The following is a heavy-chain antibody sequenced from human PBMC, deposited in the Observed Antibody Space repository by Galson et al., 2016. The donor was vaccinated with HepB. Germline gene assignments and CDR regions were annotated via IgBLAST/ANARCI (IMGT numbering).Heavy chain of an antibody. CDR1: GFTFDDYA. V-gene: IGHV3-9*01. J-gene: IGHJ4*02. CDR3: TRETTALTTSSRFYHFDF. CDR2: INWNSGRI. Sequence: SLRLSCAASGFTFDDYAMHWVRQPPGKGLEWVSGINWNSGRILYADSAKGRFTISRDNAKKSLYLQMNSLRAEDAAFYYCTRETTALTTSSRFYHFDFWGQGTLVTVSS. D-gene: IGHD4-17*01.